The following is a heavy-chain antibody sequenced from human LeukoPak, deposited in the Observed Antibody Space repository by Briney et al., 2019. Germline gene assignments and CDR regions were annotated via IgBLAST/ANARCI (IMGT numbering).Heavy chain of an antibody. CDR3: AKDFYGSGSYLFDY. CDR2: ISFGGSNK. CDR1: GFTFSTYG. Sequence: AGGSLRLSCAASGFTFSTYGMHWVRQAPGQGLEWVAVISFGGSNKYYADSVKGRFTISRDNSKNTLYLQMNSLKAEDTAVYYCAKDFYGSGSYLFDYWGQGTLVTVSS. J-gene: IGHJ4*02. D-gene: IGHD3-10*01. V-gene: IGHV3-30*18.